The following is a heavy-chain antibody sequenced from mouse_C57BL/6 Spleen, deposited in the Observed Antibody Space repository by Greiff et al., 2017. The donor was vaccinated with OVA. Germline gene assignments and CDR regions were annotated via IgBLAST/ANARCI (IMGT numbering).Heavy chain of an antibody. V-gene: IGHV1-82*01. Sequence: QLQQSGPELVKPGASVKISCKASGYAFSSSWMNWVKQRPGKGLEWIGRIYPGDGDTNYNGKFKGKATLTADKSSSTAYMQLSSLTSEDSAVYFCARDYGSSHDYWGQGTTLTVSS. CDR3: ARDYGSSHDY. CDR2: IYPGDGDT. J-gene: IGHJ2*01. CDR1: GYAFSSSW. D-gene: IGHD1-1*01.